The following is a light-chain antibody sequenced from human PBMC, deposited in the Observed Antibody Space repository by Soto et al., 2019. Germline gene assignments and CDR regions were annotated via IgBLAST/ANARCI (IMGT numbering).Light chain of an antibody. CDR2: DVS. J-gene: IGLJ2*01. V-gene: IGLV2-14*01. Sequence: QSALTQPASVSGSPGQSITISCTGTSSDVGGYNHVSWYQQHPGKAPKVMLYDVSNRPSGVSNRFSGSKSGNTASLTISGLQAEDEADYYCSSYTSSSTVVVFGGGTK. CDR3: SSYTSSSTVVV. CDR1: SSDVGGYNH.